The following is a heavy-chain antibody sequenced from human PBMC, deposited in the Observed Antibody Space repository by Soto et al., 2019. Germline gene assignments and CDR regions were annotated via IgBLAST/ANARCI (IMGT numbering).Heavy chain of an antibody. D-gene: IGHD6-19*01. CDR3: AKDRGSSGWHQLGGMDV. CDR2: ISYDGSNK. Sequence: QVQLVESGGGVVQPGRSLRLSCAASGFTFSSYGMHWVRQAPGKGLEWVAVISYDGSNKYYADSVKGRFTISRDNSKNTLYLQMNSLRAEDTAVYYCAKDRGSSGWHQLGGMDVWGQGTTVTVSS. V-gene: IGHV3-30*18. J-gene: IGHJ6*02. CDR1: GFTFSSYG.